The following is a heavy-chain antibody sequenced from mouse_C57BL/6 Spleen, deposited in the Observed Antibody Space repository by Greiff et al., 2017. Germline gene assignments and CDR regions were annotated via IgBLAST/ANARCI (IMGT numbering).Heavy chain of an antibody. CDR1: GYAFTSYW. J-gene: IGHJ4*01. Sequence: QVQLQQSGAELVKPGASVKMSCKASGYAFTSYWITWVKQRPGQGLEWIGDIYPGSGSTNYNGKFKSKATLTADTSSSTAYMQLSSLTSEDSAVYYCARGEPAMDYWGQGTSVTVSS. CDR2: IYPGSGST. CDR3: ARGEPAMDY. V-gene: IGHV1-55*01.